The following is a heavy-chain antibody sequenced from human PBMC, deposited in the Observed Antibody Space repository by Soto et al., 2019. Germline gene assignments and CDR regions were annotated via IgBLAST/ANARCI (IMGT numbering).Heavy chain of an antibody. D-gene: IGHD3-16*01. CDR2: IYFNGNT. CDR3: ASVTFGGVVLAH. Sequence: LSLTCTVSAASFSKYYWSWIRQPPGKGLEWIGYIYFNGNTNYNPSLKRRVTISIDTSRKQISLNLTSVTDADTAVYYCASVTFGGVVLAHWGQGTLVTVSS. J-gene: IGHJ4*02. CDR1: AASFSKYY. V-gene: IGHV4-59*01.